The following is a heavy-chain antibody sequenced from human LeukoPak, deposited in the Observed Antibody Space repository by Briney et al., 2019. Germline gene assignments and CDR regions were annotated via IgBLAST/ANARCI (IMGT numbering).Heavy chain of an antibody. V-gene: IGHV4-34*01. CDR3: ARGLFSTTVAHFDY. CDR2: INHSGST. J-gene: IGHJ4*02. Sequence: SETLSLTCAVYGGSFSGYYWSWIRQPPGKGLGWIGEINHSGSTNYNPSLESRVTISVDTSKNQFSLKLSSVTAADTAVYYCARGLFSTTVAHFDYWGQGTLVTVSS. CDR1: GGSFSGYY. D-gene: IGHD4-11*01.